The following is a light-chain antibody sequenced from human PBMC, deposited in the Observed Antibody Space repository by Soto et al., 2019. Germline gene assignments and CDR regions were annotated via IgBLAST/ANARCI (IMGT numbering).Light chain of an antibody. CDR2: DAF. Sequence: DTQMTQSPSTLSASVGDRVTITCRASQSISSWLAWYQQKPGKAPKLLIYDAFSLESGVPSRLSGSGSGTEFTLTISSLQPDDFATYYCQQYNSYSPYTFGQGTKVDIK. J-gene: IGKJ2*01. CDR1: QSISSW. V-gene: IGKV1-5*01. CDR3: QQYNSYSPYT.